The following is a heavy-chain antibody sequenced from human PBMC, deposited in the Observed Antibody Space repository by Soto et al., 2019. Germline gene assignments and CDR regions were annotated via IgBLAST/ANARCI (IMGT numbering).Heavy chain of an antibody. Sequence: TSETLSLTCTVSGASISSGDYYWSWIRQPPGKGLEWIGYIYYSGSTYYNPTLKSRVTMSVDTSRDQFSLKLSSVTTVDTAVYYCAKTGPEGSPPVGQFGMDVWGQGTTVTVSS. CDR3: AKTGPEGSPPVGQFGMDV. CDR1: GASISSGDYY. D-gene: IGHD3-10*01. V-gene: IGHV4-30-4*01. CDR2: IYYSGST. J-gene: IGHJ6*02.